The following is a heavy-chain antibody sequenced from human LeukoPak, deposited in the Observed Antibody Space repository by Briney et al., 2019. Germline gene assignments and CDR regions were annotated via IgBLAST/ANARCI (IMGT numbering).Heavy chain of an antibody. CDR2: IKQDGSEK. Sequence: GGSLRLSCAASGFTFSSYWMSWVRQAPGKGLEWVANIKQDGSEKYYVDSVKGRFTNSRDNAKNSLYLQMNSLRAEDTAVYYCARDLLYDAFDIWGQGTMVTVSS. J-gene: IGHJ3*02. V-gene: IGHV3-7*03. D-gene: IGHD2-2*02. CDR3: ARDLLYDAFDI. CDR1: GFTFSSYW.